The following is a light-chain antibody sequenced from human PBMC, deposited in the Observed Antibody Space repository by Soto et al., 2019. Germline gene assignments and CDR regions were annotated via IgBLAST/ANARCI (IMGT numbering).Light chain of an antibody. Sequence: DIQMTQSPSTVSAYVGDSFTITCRASQSVSNYLNWYQQKVGKSPQLLIYFESTLQKGVPSRFSGSGSGTEFTLTISSLQPDDFATYYCQQYNSYWTVGPGTKVEIK. J-gene: IGKJ1*01. V-gene: IGKV1-5*01. CDR1: QSVSNY. CDR2: FES. CDR3: QQYNSYWT.